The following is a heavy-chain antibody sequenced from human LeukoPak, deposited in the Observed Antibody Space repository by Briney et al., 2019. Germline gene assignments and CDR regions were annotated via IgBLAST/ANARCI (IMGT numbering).Heavy chain of an antibody. CDR2: IYYSGST. J-gene: IGHJ4*02. Sequence: SETLSLTCSVSGGSISSYYWSWIRQPPGKGLEWIGYIYYSGSTNYNPSLKSRVTISVDTSKNQFSLKLSSVTAADTAVYYCARDRGGDGYNSLDYWGQGTLVTVSS. CDR1: GGSISSYY. CDR3: ARDRGGDGYNSLDY. D-gene: IGHD5-24*01. V-gene: IGHV4-59*01.